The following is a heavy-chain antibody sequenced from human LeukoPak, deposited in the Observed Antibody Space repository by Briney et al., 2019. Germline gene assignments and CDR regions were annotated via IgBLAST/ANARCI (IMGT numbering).Heavy chain of an antibody. D-gene: IGHD6-19*01. Sequence: PGGSLRLSCAASGFTFRSYSMTWVRQAPGKGLEWVSCISRGSDYIYYADSVKGRFTISRENAKNSLYLQMNSLGAEDTAVYYCARDSSGWSRDYWGQGTLVTVSS. CDR3: ARDSSGWSRDY. J-gene: IGHJ4*02. CDR1: GFTFRSYS. V-gene: IGHV3-21*01. CDR2: ISRGSDYI.